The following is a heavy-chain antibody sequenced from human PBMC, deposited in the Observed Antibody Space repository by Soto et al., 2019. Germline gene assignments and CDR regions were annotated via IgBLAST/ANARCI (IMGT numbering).Heavy chain of an antibody. CDR3: ARLDYYDSSGSFAPFDY. Sequence: ASVNVSCKASGYTFTSYAMHWVRQAPGQRLEWMGWINAGNGNTKYSQKFQGRVTITRDTSASTAYMELSSLRSEDTAVYYCARLDYYDSSGSFAPFDYWGQGTLVTVSS. D-gene: IGHD3-22*01. CDR1: GYTFTSYA. V-gene: IGHV1-3*01. J-gene: IGHJ4*02. CDR2: INAGNGNT.